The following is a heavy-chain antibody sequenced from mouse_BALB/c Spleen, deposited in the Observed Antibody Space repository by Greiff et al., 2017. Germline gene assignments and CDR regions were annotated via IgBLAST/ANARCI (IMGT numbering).Heavy chain of an antibody. V-gene: IGHV5-15*02. Sequence: EVQVVESGGGLVQPGGSRKLSCAASGFTFSDSGMAWVRQAPGKGPEWVAFISNLAYSIYYADTVTGRFTISRENAKNTLYLEMSSLRSEDTAMYYCATGRGHYAMDYWGQGTSVTVSA. CDR1: GFTFSDSG. J-gene: IGHJ4*01. CDR2: ISNLAYSI. CDR3: ATGRGHYAMDY.